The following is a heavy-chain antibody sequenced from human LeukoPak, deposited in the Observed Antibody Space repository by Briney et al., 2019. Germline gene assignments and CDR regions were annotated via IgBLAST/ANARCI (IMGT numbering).Heavy chain of an antibody. Sequence: GGSLRLSCAASGFTFNSYAMSWVRQAPGKGLEWVSAISGSGGGTYYADSVKGRFTISRDNSKNMLYLQMNSLRAEDTAVYYCAKSYYDFWSGYLPFDYWGQGTLVTVSS. CDR2: ISGSGGGT. CDR1: GFTFNSYA. V-gene: IGHV3-23*01. CDR3: AKSYYDFWSGYLPFDY. J-gene: IGHJ4*02. D-gene: IGHD3-3*01.